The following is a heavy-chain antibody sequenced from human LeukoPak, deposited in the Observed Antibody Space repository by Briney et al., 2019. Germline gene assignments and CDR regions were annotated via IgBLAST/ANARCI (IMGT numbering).Heavy chain of an antibody. D-gene: IGHD2-2*02. CDR2: FDPEDGET. CDR3: ATQITSCYMDCWFDP. Sequence: ASVKVSCKVSGYTLTELSMHWVRQAPGKGLEWMGGFDPEDGETIYAQKFQGRVTMTEDTSTDAAYMELSSLRSEDTAVYYCATQITSCYMDCWFDPWGQGTLVTVSS. J-gene: IGHJ5*02. CDR1: GYTLTELS. V-gene: IGHV1-24*01.